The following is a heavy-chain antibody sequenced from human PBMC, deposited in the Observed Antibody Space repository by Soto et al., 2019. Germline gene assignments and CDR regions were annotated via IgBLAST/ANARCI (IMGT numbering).Heavy chain of an antibody. V-gene: IGHV3-30*14. J-gene: IGHJ4*02. CDR2: ISYDGSNK. Sequence: HPGGSLRLSCAASGFTFSSYAMHWVRQAPGKGLEWVAVISYDGSNKYYADSVKGRFTISRDNSKNTLYLQMNSLRAEDTAVYYCPRGLHSGWHYFDYWGQGT. CDR1: GFTFSSYA. CDR3: PRGLHSGWHYFDY. D-gene: IGHD5-12*01.